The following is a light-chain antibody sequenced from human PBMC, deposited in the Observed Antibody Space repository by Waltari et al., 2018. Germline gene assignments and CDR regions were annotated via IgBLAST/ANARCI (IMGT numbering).Light chain of an antibody. J-gene: IGKJ2*01. V-gene: IGKV1-5*03. CDR1: QSINRW. Sequence: DIQMNQSTSTLSASVGDRVTITCRASQSINRWLAWYKQKQGEDPKVLIYQASTLESGVPSRFIGSLSGTEFTLSISSLQPDDFAIYYCQQYKSYSPYTVGRGTKLEI. CDR3: QQYKSYSPYT. CDR2: QAS.